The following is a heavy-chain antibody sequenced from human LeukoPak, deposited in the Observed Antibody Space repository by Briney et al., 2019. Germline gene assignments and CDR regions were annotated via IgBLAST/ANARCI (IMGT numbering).Heavy chain of an antibody. V-gene: IGHV1-18*01. J-gene: IGHJ4*02. CDR1: GYTFTSYS. Sequence: GASVKVPCKASGYTFTSYSISWVRQAPGQGLEWMGWISAYNGNTIYAQKVKGRVTMTTDTSTSTAYMELRSLKSDDTAVYYRARASYCSGGSCYSDYWGQGTLVTVSS. D-gene: IGHD2-15*01. CDR3: ARASYCSGGSCYSDY. CDR2: ISAYNGNT.